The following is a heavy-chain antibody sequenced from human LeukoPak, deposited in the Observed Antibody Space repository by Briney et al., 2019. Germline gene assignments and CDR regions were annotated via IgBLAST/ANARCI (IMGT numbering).Heavy chain of an antibody. V-gene: IGHV3-48*03. CDR3: ARGHSSGLL. J-gene: IGHJ4*02. Sequence: PGGSLRLSCAASGFTFSSYEMNWVRQAPGKGLEWVLYIGSSGSAIYYADSVKGRFTISRDNAKNSLYLQMNSLRVEDTAVYYCARGHSSGLLWGQGTLVTVSS. D-gene: IGHD6-19*01. CDR1: GFTFSSYE. CDR2: IGSSGSAI.